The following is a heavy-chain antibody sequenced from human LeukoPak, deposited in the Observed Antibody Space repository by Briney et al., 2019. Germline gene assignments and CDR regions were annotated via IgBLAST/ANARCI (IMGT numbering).Heavy chain of an antibody. CDR2: ISWNSGSI. CDR3: AKDKNPRWFTKDGLDY. V-gene: IGHV3-9*01. Sequence: PGRSLRLSCAASGFTFDDYAMHWVRQAPGKGLEWVSGISWNSGSIGYADSVKGRFTISRDNAKNSLYLQMNSLRAEDTALYYCAKDKNPRWFTKDGLDYWGQGTLVTVSS. J-gene: IGHJ4*02. CDR1: GFTFDDYA. D-gene: IGHD3-10*01.